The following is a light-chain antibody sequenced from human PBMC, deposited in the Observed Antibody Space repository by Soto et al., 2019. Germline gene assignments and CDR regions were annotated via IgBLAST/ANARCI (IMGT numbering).Light chain of an antibody. CDR3: CSYAGSLTYHV. V-gene: IGLV2-23*02. J-gene: IGLJ1*01. Sequence: QSVLTQPASVSGSPGQSIAISSTGTSSDVGNYNLVSWYQQHPGEAPQLIISEVNKRPSGVSDRFSGSKSGNTASLTISGLQAEDEADYYCCSYAGSLTYHVFVTGTKVTVL. CDR1: SSDVGNYNL. CDR2: EVN.